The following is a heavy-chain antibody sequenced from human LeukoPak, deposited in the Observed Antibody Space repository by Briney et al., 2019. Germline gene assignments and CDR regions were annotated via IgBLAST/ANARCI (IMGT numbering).Heavy chain of an antibody. J-gene: IGHJ4*02. Sequence: GGSLSLSCAASGFTFNSYWMHWVSQAPGKGLVWVSRINNDGSSTIYADSVKGQFTISRDNAKNTIYLQMNSLRAEDTAVYYCTRGSGGPDYWGQGTLVTVSS. CDR1: GFTFNSYW. CDR2: INNDGSST. CDR3: TRGSGGPDY. V-gene: IGHV3-74*01. D-gene: IGHD4-23*01.